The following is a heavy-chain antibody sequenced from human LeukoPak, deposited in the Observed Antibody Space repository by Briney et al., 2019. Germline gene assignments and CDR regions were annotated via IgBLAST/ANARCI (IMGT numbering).Heavy chain of an antibody. CDR2: INPNSGGT. D-gene: IGHD3-22*01. V-gene: IGHV1-2*06. Sequence: ASVKVSCKASGYIFTVYYMHWVRQAPGQGLEWMGRINPNSGGTNYAQKFQGRVTMTRDTSISTAYMELSRLRSDDTAVYYCARDLYYYDSSGPLGFDYWGQGTLVTVSS. CDR3: ARDLYYYDSSGPLGFDY. J-gene: IGHJ4*02. CDR1: GYIFTVYY.